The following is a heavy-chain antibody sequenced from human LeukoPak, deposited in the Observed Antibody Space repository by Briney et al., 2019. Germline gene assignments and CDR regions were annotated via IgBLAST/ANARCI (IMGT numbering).Heavy chain of an antibody. J-gene: IGHJ4*02. D-gene: IGHD2-15*01. CDR1: GGSFSGYY. CDR2: INHSGST. CDR3: ARGNLVAATPFDY. Sequence: PSETLSLTCAVYGGSFSGYYWSWIRQPPGEGLEWVGEINHSGSTNYDPSLKSRVTISIDTSKNQFSLKLSSVTAADTAVYYCARGNLVAATPFDYWGQGTLVTVSS. V-gene: IGHV4-34*01.